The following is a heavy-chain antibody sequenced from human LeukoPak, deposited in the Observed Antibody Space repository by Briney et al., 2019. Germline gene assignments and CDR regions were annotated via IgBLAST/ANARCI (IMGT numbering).Heavy chain of an antibody. J-gene: IGHJ4*02. V-gene: IGHV4-4*07. Sequence: SETLSLTCTVSGGSIGTYYWSWIRQPAGKGLEWIGRVFTTGGANYNPSLKSRVTMSLDTSRNLFSLKLNSVTAAGTAAYYCVRDGPSWGLLWGQGALVTVSS. CDR1: GGSIGTYY. CDR3: VRDGPSWGLL. D-gene: IGHD7-27*01. CDR2: VFTTGGA.